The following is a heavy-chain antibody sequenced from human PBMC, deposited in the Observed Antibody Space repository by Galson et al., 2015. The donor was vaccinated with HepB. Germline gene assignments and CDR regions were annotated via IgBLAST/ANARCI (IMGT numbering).Heavy chain of an antibody. V-gene: IGHV3-48*04. J-gene: IGHJ4*02. Sequence: SLRLSCAASGFTFSSYSMNWVRQAPGKGLEWVSYISSSSSTIYYADSVKGRFTISRDNAKNSLYLQMNSLRAEDTAVYYCASGGWGITMVRGVITYEPFDYWGQGTLVTVSS. CDR2: ISSSSSTI. D-gene: IGHD3-10*01. CDR1: GFTFSSYS. CDR3: ASGGWGITMVRGVITYEPFDY.